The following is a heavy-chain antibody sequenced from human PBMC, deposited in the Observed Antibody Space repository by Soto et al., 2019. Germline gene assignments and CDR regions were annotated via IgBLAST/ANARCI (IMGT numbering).Heavy chain of an antibody. CDR2: IYYSGST. CDR3: ARDRLTGYCSGGSCFPRGYYYGMDV. J-gene: IGHJ6*02. Sequence: SETLSLTCTVSGGSISSYYWGWIRQPPGKXLEWIGYIYYSGSTNYNPSLKSRVTISVDTSKNQFSLKLSSVTAADTAVYYCARDRLTGYCSGGSCFPRGYYYGMDVWGQGTTVTVSS. V-gene: IGHV4-59*01. D-gene: IGHD2-15*01. CDR1: GGSISSYY.